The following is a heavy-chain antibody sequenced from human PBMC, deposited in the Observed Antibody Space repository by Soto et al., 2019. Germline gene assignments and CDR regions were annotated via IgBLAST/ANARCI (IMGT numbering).Heavy chain of an antibody. V-gene: IGHV3-9*01. Sequence: EVQLVESGGGLVQPGRSLRLSCTAAGFTFDNYAMHWVRQAPGKGLEWVSGISWNSGNRGYADSVKGRFTISRDNAKNTLYLQMNSLRAEDTALYSGAKDGVEVVPVALTDYYYYHIDVWGKGTTVTVSS. CDR1: GFTFDNYA. D-gene: IGHD2-2*01. CDR3: AKDGVEVVPVALTDYYYYHIDV. CDR2: ISWNSGNR. J-gene: IGHJ6*03.